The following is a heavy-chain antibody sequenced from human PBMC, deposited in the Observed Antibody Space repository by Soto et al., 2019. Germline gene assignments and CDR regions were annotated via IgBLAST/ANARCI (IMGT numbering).Heavy chain of an antibody. CDR1: GFTFSSYS. J-gene: IGHJ4*02. Sequence: GGSLRLSCAASGFTFSSYSMNWVRQAPGKGLEWVSSISSSSSYIYYAVSVKGRFTISRDDAKNSLYLQMNSLRAEDTAVYYCARDSITMVRGVILYYFDYWGQGTLVTVSS. CDR2: ISSSSSYI. D-gene: IGHD3-10*01. V-gene: IGHV3-21*01. CDR3: ARDSITMVRGVILYYFDY.